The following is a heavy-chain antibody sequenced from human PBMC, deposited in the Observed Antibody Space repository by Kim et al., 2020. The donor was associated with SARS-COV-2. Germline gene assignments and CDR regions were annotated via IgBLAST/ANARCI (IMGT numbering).Heavy chain of an antibody. Sequence: GGSLRLSCAASGFTFSSYAMSWVRQAPGKGLEWVSGISGSGGSTDYADFVKGRFTISRDNARNTLYLQMNSLRAEDTAVYYCAKDDDKVFDYWGQGTLVT. CDR2: ISGSGGST. J-gene: IGHJ4*02. CDR3: AKDDDKVFDY. CDR1: GFTFSSYA. D-gene: IGHD3-9*01. V-gene: IGHV3-23*01.